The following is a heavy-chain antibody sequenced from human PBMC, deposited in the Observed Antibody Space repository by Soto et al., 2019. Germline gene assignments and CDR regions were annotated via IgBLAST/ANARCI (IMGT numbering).Heavy chain of an antibody. CDR3: AKDARATYGMDV. Sequence: EVQLLESGGGLVQPGGSLRLSCAASGFTFSSYAMSWVRQAPGKGLEWVSTISGNGGTTYYSDSVKGRFTISRDNSKNTLYLQMNSLRAEATAVYYCAKDARATYGMDVWGQGTTVTVSS. CDR2: ISGNGGTT. CDR1: GFTFSSYA. V-gene: IGHV3-23*01. J-gene: IGHJ6*02.